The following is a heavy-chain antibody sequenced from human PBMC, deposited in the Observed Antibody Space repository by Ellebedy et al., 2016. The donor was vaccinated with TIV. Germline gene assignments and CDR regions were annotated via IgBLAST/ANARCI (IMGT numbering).Heavy chain of an antibody. Sequence: GESLKISCAASGFTFSSYGMHWVRQAPGKGLEWVAVIWYDGSNKYYADSVKGRFTISRDNSKNTLYLQMNSLRAEDTAVYYCAKTPPLWFGGDGDYWGQGTLVTVSS. CDR3: AKTPPLWFGGDGDY. D-gene: IGHD3-10*01. J-gene: IGHJ4*02. CDR2: IWYDGSNK. V-gene: IGHV3-33*06. CDR1: GFTFSSYG.